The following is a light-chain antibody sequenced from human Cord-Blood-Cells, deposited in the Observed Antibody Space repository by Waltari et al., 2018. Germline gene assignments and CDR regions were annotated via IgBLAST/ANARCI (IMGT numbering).Light chain of an antibody. J-gene: IGKJ2*01. CDR3: QQYYSTPYT. V-gene: IGKV4-1*01. CDR1: QIVLYSSNNKNY. CDR2: WAS. Sequence: IAITQSPDSLAVSLGAWGTIHCKSSQIVLYSSNNKNYLAWYQQKPGHPPKLLIYWASTRESGVPYRFSGSGSGTDFTLTISSLQAEDVAVYYCQQYYSTPYTFGHGTKLEIK.